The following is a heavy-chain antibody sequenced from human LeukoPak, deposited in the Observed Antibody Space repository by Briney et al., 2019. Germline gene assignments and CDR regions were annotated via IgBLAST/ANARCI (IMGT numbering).Heavy chain of an antibody. Sequence: GAPKTSCKAPGFTFTTYWLGWVRQMPGKGPEWMGIIYPGDSDTRYSPSFQGQVTISADKSISTAYLQWSSLKASAIAMYYCARTGYSSGWYGGFDYWGQGTLVTVSS. CDR2: IYPGDSDT. CDR1: GFTFTTYW. CDR3: ARTGYSSGWYGGFDY. J-gene: IGHJ4*02. V-gene: IGHV5-51*01. D-gene: IGHD6-19*01.